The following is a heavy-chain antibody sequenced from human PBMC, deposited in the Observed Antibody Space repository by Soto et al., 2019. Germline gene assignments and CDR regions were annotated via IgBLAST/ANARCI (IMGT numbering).Heavy chain of an antibody. V-gene: IGHV3-15*01. CDR1: GFTFSNAW. D-gene: IGHD3-10*01. CDR3: TTGLWRKAGFDY. Sequence: GGSLRLSCAASGFTFSNAWMSWVRQAPGKGLEWVGRIKSKTDGGTTDYAAPVKGRLTISRDDSKNTLYLYMNSLKTEDTAVYYCTTGLWRKAGFDYWGQGNLVTVSS. J-gene: IGHJ4*02. CDR2: IKSKTDGGTT.